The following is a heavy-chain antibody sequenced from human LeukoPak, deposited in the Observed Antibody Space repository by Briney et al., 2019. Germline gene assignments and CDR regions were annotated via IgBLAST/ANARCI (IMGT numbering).Heavy chain of an antibody. CDR1: GGTFSSYA. CDR3: ARGGRDYYDSSGYYPEYFQH. V-gene: IGHV1-69*04. Sequence: EASVKVSCKASGGTFSSYAISWVRQAPGQGLEWMGRIIPILGIANYAQKFQGRVTITADKSTSTAYMELSSLRSEDTAVYYCARGGRDYYDSSGYYPEYFQHWGQGTLVTVSS. D-gene: IGHD3-22*01. J-gene: IGHJ1*01. CDR2: IIPILGIA.